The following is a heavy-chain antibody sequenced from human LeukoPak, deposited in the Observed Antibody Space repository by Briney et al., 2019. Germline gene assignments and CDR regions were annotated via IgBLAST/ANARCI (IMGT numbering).Heavy chain of an antibody. Sequence: ASVKVSCKASGYTLTNYYLHWVRQAPGEGLEWMGIIKPSDGSTSFAQKFQGRVTMTRDTSTSTVYMELSSLRSEDTAVYYCARAYSSRVTVDYWGQGTLVTVSS. CDR3: ARAYSSRVTVDY. CDR1: GYTLTNYY. CDR2: IKPSDGST. V-gene: IGHV1-46*01. D-gene: IGHD4-17*01. J-gene: IGHJ4*02.